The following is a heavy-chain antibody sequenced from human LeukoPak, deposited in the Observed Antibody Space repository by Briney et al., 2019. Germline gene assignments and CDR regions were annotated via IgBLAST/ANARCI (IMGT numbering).Heavy chain of an antibody. J-gene: IGHJ4*02. CDR1: GFTFSIYA. D-gene: IGHD1-14*01. Sequence: GGSLRLSCAAAGFTFSIYAMHWVRQAPGKGLEWVAVISYDGSNKYYADSVKGRFTISRDNSKNTLYLQMNSLRAEDTAVYYCAGDSGGSYFSYWGQGTLVTVSS. V-gene: IGHV3-30*04. CDR2: ISYDGSNK. CDR3: AGDSGGSYFSY.